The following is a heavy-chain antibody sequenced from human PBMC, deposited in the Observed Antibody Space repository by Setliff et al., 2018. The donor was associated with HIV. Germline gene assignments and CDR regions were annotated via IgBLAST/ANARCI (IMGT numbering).Heavy chain of an antibody. V-gene: IGHV4-59*01. D-gene: IGHD3-22*01. CDR3: ARATDSSGYYLISSYYYYYYMDV. Sequence: SETLSLTCTVSGGSISSYYWSWIRQPPWKGLEWIGYIYYSGSTNYNPSLKSRVTISVDTSKNQFSLKLSSVTAADTAVYYCARATDSSGYYLISSYYYYYYMDVWGKGTTVTVSS. CDR1: GGSISSYY. J-gene: IGHJ6*03. CDR2: IYYSGST.